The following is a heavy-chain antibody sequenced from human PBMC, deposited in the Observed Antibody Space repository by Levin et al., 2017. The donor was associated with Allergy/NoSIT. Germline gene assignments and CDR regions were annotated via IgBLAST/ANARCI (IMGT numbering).Heavy chain of an antibody. CDR1: GFTFDDYG. Sequence: ASVKVSCAASGFTFDDYGMSWVRQAPGKGLEWVSGINWNGGSTGYADSVKGRLTISRDNAKKSLYLQMNSLRADDTALYHCARHRFTMNIHDGFDIWGQAPMVIVSS. J-gene: IGHJ3*02. D-gene: IGHD2/OR15-2a*01. CDR2: INWNGGST. CDR3: ARHRFTMNIHDGFDI. V-gene: IGHV3-20*01.